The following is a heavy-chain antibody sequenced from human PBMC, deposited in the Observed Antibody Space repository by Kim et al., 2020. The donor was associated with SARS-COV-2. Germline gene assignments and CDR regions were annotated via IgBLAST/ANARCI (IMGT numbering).Heavy chain of an antibody. CDR2: ISSISSYI. Sequence: GGSLRLSCAASGFTFSSYSMNWVRQAPGKGMEWVSSISSISSYIYYADSVKGRFTLSRDNAKNSLYLQMNSRRAEDTAVYYCARDAQYSSSWNWFDPWGQGTLVTVSS. D-gene: IGHD6-13*01. J-gene: IGHJ5*02. CDR1: GFTFSSYS. V-gene: IGHV3-21*01. CDR3: ARDAQYSSSWNWFDP.